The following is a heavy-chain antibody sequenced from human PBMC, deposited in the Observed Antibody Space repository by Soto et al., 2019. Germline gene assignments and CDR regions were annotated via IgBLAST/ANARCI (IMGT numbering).Heavy chain of an antibody. V-gene: IGHV3-33*01. CDR2: IWDDGSNK. CDR3: ARDRYSSGWYDLDY. CDR1: GFTFSSYG. J-gene: IGHJ4*02. Sequence: QVQLVESGGGVVQPGRSLRLSCAASGFTFSSYGMHWVRQAPGKGLEWVAVIWDDGSNKYYADSVKGRFTISRDNSKNTLYLQMNSLRAADTAVYYCARDRYSSGWYDLDYWGQGTLVTVS. D-gene: IGHD6-19*01.